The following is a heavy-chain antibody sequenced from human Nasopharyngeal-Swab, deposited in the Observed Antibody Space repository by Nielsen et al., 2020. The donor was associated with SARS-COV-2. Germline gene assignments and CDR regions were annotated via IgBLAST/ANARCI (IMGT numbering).Heavy chain of an antibody. V-gene: IGHV3-30-3*01. D-gene: IGHD3-22*01. J-gene: IGHJ4*02. CDR3: ASTPLDSSGYYYAFHY. CDR2: ISYDGSNK. Sequence: GESLKISCAASGFTFSRYSMHWVRQAPGKGLEWVAVISYDGSNKYYADSVKGRFTLSRDISKNTLYLQMNSLGAEDTAVFYCASTPLDSSGYYYAFHYWGRGTLVTVSS. CDR1: GFTFSRYS.